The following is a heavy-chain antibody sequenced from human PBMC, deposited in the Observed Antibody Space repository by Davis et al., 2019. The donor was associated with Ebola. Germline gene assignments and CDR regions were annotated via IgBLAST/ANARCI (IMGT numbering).Heavy chain of an antibody. V-gene: IGHV4-4*02. J-gene: IGHJ6*04. Sequence: SETLSLTCAVSGGSISSSNWWSWVRQPPGKGLEWIGEIYHSGSTNYNPSLKSRVTISVDKSKNQFSLKLSSVTAADTAVYYCARGGINPPYYYYGMDVWGKGTTVTVSS. CDR2: IYHSGST. CDR1: GGSISSSNW. CDR3: ARGGINPPYYYYGMDV.